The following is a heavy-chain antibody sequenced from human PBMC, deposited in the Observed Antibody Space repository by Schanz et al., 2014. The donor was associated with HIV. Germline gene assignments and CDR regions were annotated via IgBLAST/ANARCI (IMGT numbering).Heavy chain of an antibody. V-gene: IGHV3-7*03. CDR1: GFTFSRYW. CDR2: IKLDGSEK. Sequence: EVQLVESGGGLVQPGGSLRLSCAASGFTFSRYWMTWVRQAPGKGLEWLANIKLDGSEKYYVDSVKGRFTISRDNTKNSLYLQMNSLRAEDTAVYYCAKFGRLLGNFDDWGQGTLVTVSS. D-gene: IGHD2-15*01. CDR3: AKFGRLLGNFDD. J-gene: IGHJ4*02.